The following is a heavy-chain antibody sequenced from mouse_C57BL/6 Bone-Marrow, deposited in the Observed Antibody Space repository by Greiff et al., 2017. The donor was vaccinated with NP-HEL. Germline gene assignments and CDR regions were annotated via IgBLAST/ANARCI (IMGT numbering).Heavy chain of an antibody. Sequence: VKLVESGGGLVKPGGSLKLSCAASGFTFSSYAMSWVRQTPEKRLEWVATISDGGSYTYYPDNVKGRFTISRDNAKNNLYLQMSHLKSEDTAMYYCARASYYPYAMDYWGQGTSVTVSS. CDR3: ARASYYPYAMDY. D-gene: IGHD1-1*01. CDR1: GFTFSSYA. V-gene: IGHV5-4*03. J-gene: IGHJ4*01. CDR2: ISDGGSYT.